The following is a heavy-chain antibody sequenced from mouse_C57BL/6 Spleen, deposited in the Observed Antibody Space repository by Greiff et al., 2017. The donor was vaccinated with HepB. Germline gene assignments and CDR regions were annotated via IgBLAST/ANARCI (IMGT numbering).Heavy chain of an antibody. Sequence: QVQLQQPGAELVKPGASVKMSCKASGYTFTSYWITWVKQRPGQGLEWIGDIYPGSGSTNYNEKFKSKATLTVDTSSRTAYMQLSSLTSEDSAVYDCARGRSTVVASPFAYWGQGTLVTVSA. CDR1: GYTFTSYW. CDR2: IYPGSGST. J-gene: IGHJ3*01. CDR3: ARGRSTVVASPFAY. D-gene: IGHD1-1*01. V-gene: IGHV1-55*01.